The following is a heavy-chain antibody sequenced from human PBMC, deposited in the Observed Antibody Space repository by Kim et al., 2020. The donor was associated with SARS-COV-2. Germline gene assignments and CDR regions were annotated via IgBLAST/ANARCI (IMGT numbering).Heavy chain of an antibody. J-gene: IGHJ3*01. V-gene: IGHV3-9*01. D-gene: IGHD3-10*01. Sequence: GGSLRLSCEASGFTFEEYGMHWVRQAPGKGLEWVAVISWKSESIGYADSVRGRFTISRDNDKKSLFLQMNNLRVEDTALYYCVKDYNGSGDDAFDVWGQGTVVTVSS. CDR2: ISWKSESI. CDR1: GFTFEEYG. CDR3: VKDYNGSGDDAFDV.